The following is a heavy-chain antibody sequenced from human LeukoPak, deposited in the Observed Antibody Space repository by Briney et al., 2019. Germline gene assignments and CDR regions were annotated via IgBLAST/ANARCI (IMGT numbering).Heavy chain of an antibody. CDR1: GGTFSSYA. V-gene: IGHV1-69*13. Sequence: ASVKVSCKASGGTFSSYAISWVRQAPGQGLEWMGGIIPIFGTANYAQKFQGRVTITADESTSTAYMELSSLRSDDTAVYYCATSLSKYYGSGSGVYPAEYFQHWGQGTLVTVSS. CDR2: IIPIFGTA. D-gene: IGHD3-10*01. CDR3: ATSLSKYYGSGSGVYPAEYFQH. J-gene: IGHJ1*01.